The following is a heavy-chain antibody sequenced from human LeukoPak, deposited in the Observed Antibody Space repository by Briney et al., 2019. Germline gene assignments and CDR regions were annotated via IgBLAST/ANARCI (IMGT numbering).Heavy chain of an antibody. CDR1: GGSISSSNW. V-gene: IGHV4-4*02. CDR2: IYHSGST. J-gene: IGHJ3*02. Sequence: SETLSLTCAVSGGSISSSNWWSWVRQPPGKGLEWIGEIYHSGSTNYNPSLKSRVTISVDKSKNRFSLKLSSVTAADTAVYYCARDTTVYNAFDIWGQGTMVTVSS. CDR3: ARDTTVYNAFDI. D-gene: IGHD4-17*01.